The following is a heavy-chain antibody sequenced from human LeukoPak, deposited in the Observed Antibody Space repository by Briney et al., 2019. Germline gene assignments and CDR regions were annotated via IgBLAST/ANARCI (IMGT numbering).Heavy chain of an antibody. D-gene: IGHD3-16*01. CDR3: VKEGDYVYYFDY. CDR2: ISSNGGST. CDR1: GFTFSSYA. V-gene: IGHV3-64D*06. Sequence: GGSLRLSCSASGFTFSSYAMDWVRQAPGKGLEYVSTISSNGGSTYYADSVKGRFTISRDDSKNTLYLRMSSLRAEDTAVYYCVKEGDYVYYFDYWGQGTLVTVSS. J-gene: IGHJ4*02.